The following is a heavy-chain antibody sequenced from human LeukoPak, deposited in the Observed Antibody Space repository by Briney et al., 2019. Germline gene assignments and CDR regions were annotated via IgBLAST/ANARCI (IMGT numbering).Heavy chain of an antibody. V-gene: IGHV1-69*04. D-gene: IGHD3-22*01. CDR1: GGTFSSYA. CDR3: ARNPFRTYDSSGYYPD. Sequence: ASVKVSCKASGGTFSSYAISWVRQAPGQGLEWMGRIIPILGIANYAQKFQGRVTITADKSTSTAYMELSSLRSEDTAVYYCARNPFRTYDSSGYYPDWGQGTLVTVSS. CDR2: IIPILGIA. J-gene: IGHJ4*02.